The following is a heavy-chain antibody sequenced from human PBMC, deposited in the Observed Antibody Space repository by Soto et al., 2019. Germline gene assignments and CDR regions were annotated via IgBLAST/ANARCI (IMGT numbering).Heavy chain of an antibody. CDR3: ARDRFASSWSYFDY. CDR1: GFTFSSYA. Sequence: QVQMVESGGGVVQPGRSLRLSCAASGFTFSSYAMHWVRQAPGKGLEWVAVISYDGSNKYYADSVKGRFTISRDNSKNTLYLQMKSLRAEDTAVYYCARDRFASSWSYFDYWGQGTLVTVSS. J-gene: IGHJ4*02. D-gene: IGHD6-13*01. CDR2: ISYDGSNK. V-gene: IGHV3-30-3*01.